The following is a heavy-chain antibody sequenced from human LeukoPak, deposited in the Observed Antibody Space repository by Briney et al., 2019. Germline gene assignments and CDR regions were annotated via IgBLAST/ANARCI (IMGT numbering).Heavy chain of an antibody. CDR2: ISSSSSYI. V-gene: IGHV3-21*04. D-gene: IGHD6-6*01. Sequence: GGSLRLSCAASGFTFSSYSMNWVRQAPGKGLEWVSSISSSSSYIYYADSVKGRFTISRDNAKNSLYLQMNSLRAEDTALYYCAKDMHSSSSGWFDPWGQGTLVTVSS. CDR3: AKDMHSSSSGWFDP. J-gene: IGHJ5*02. CDR1: GFTFSSYS.